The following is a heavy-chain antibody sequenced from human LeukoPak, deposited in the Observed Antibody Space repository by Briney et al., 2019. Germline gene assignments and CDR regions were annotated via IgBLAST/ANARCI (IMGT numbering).Heavy chain of an antibody. V-gene: IGHV3-23*01. CDR2: ISGSGGST. CDR1: GFTFSSYA. J-gene: IGHJ4*02. D-gene: IGHD3-9*01. Sequence: GGSLRLSCAASGFTFSSYAMSWVRQAPGKGLEWVSAISGSGGSTYYADSVKGRFTIPRDNSKNTLYLQMNSLRAEDTAVYYCAKDRPDYDILTGSSLTDYWGQGTLVTVSS. CDR3: AKDRPDYDILTGSSLTDY.